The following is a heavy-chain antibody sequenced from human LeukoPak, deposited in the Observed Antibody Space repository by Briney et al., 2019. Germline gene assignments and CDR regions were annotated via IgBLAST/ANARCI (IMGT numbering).Heavy chain of an antibody. CDR3: ARPGIVAAGTVDWFDP. CDR1: GGSISSSSYY. J-gene: IGHJ5*02. CDR2: IYYSGST. Sequence: SETLSLTCTVSGGSISSSSYYWGWIRQPPGKELEWIGSIYYSGSTYYNPSLKSRVTISVDTSKNQFSLKLSSVTAADTAVYYCARPGIVAAGTVDWFDPWGQGTLVTVSS. D-gene: IGHD6-13*01. V-gene: IGHV4-39*07.